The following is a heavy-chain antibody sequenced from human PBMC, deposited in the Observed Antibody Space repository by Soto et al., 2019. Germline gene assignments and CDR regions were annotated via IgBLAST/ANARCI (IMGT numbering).Heavy chain of an antibody. J-gene: IGHJ4*02. D-gene: IGHD3-10*01. Sequence: QVQLVQSGAEVKRPGSSVKVSCKASGDTFNFYSINWVRQAPGLGLEWMGRVNPIVSMSNYAQKYQGRATMTADKSTSTAFMEISSLRSEDTAIYCCASSYGSGYRAVDYWGQGALVTVSS. CDR2: VNPIVSMS. V-gene: IGHV1-69*02. CDR1: GDTFNFYS. CDR3: ASSYGSGYRAVDY.